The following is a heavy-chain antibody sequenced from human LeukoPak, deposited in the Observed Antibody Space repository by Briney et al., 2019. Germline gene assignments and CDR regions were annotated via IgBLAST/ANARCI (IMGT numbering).Heavy chain of an antibody. Sequence: SQTLSLTCTVSGGSISSGGYYWSWIRQPPGTGLEWIGEINHSGSTNYNPSLKGRVTISVDTSKNQFSLKLSSVTAADTAVYYCARALNDFWSGYCDYWGQGTLVTVSS. D-gene: IGHD3-3*01. J-gene: IGHJ4*02. CDR1: GGSISSGGYY. V-gene: IGHV4-30-2*01. CDR2: INHSGST. CDR3: ARALNDFWSGYCDY.